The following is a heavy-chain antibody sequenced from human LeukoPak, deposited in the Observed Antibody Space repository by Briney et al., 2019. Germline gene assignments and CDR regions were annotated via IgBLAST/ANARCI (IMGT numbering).Heavy chain of an antibody. CDR3: ATEGYSYGYGGRDY. D-gene: IGHD5-18*01. Sequence: PGGSLRLSCAASGFTFSSYSMNWVRQAPGKGLEWVSSISSSSSYIYYADSVKGRFTISRDNAKNSLYLQMNSLRAEDTAVYYCATEGYSYGYGGRDYWGQGTLVTVSS. CDR2: ISSSSSYI. CDR1: GFTFSSYS. J-gene: IGHJ4*02. V-gene: IGHV3-21*01.